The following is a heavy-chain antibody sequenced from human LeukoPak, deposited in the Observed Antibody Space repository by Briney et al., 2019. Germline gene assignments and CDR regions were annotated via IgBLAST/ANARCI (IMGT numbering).Heavy chain of an antibody. CDR1: GGTFSSYA. J-gene: IGHJ6*03. Sequence: ASVKVSCKASGGTFSSYAISWVRQAPGQGLEWMGGIIPIFGTANYAQKFQGRVTITTDEFTSSAYMELSSLRSEDTAVYYCARDRCSSTSCYTRYYYYYYMDVWGKGTTVTVSS. D-gene: IGHD2-2*02. CDR3: ARDRCSSTSCYTRYYYYYYMDV. CDR2: IIPIFGTA. V-gene: IGHV1-69*05.